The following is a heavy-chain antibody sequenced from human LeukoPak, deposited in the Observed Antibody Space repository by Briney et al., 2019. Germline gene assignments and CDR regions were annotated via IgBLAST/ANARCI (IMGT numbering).Heavy chain of an antibody. CDR3: ASDRFYFGV. CDR1: GFTFSNYA. V-gene: IGHV3-7*05. J-gene: IGHJ4*02. Sequence: GSLRLSCAASGFTFSNYAMSWVRQAPGKGLEWVANIKLDGTEKYYVDSVRGRFTISRDNPKNSLYLQMNSLRAEDTAVYYCASDRFYFGVWGQGTLVTVSS. CDR2: IKLDGTEK. D-gene: IGHD3-16*01.